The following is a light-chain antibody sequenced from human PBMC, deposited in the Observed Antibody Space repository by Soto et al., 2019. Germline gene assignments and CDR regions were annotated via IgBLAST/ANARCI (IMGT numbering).Light chain of an antibody. CDR1: TSNIGTNP. J-gene: IGLJ2*01. Sequence: QSALTQPPSASGTPGQRVTISCSGSTSNIGTNPVNWYQHLPGTAPKLLIYTNTQRPSGVPARFSGSKSGTSASLAVSGLQSEDEGDYYCAVWDGSLNVVVFGGGTKLTVL. CDR2: TNT. V-gene: IGLV1-44*01. CDR3: AVWDGSLNVVV.